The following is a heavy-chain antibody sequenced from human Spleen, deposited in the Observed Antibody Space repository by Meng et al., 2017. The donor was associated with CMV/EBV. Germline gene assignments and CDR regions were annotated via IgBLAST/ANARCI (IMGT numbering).Heavy chain of an antibody. V-gene: IGHV1-18*01. CDR3: ARDRMIRPDYFDY. J-gene: IGHJ4*02. D-gene: IGHD3-22*01. CDR2: ISAYNSKT. Sequence: ASVKVSCKGSGYTFKNYGITWVRQAPGQGLEWMGWISAYNSKTNYAQKFQGRVSMTTDTSTATSYLELRSLKSDDTAVYYCARDRMIRPDYFDYWGQGTLVTVSS. CDR1: GYTFKNYG.